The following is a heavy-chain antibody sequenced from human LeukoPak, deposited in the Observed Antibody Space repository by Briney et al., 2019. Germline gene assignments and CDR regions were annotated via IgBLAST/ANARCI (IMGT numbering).Heavy chain of an antibody. V-gene: IGHV3-20*04. J-gene: IGHJ4*02. CDR1: GFTFNDFD. CDR3: VRGYHFLKIYYYFDD. Sequence: PGGSLRLSCAASGFTFNDFDMSWGRQSPGKGLEWVSATNLNSATTIYGESVKGRFPISRDNAKNSLSLQMNSLRAEDTALYYFVRGYHFLKIYYYFDDWGQGTQVTVSS. D-gene: IGHD3-9*01. CDR2: TNLNSATT.